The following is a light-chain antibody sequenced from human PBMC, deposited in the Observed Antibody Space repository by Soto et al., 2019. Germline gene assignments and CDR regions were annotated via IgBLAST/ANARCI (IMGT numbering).Light chain of an antibody. CDR3: LQDYNYPWT. CDR1: QRISTY. Sequence: IQMTQSPSSLSASVGDRVSITCRASQRISTYLNWYQQKPGKAPKLLIYAASSLQSGVPSRFNGSGSGTDFTLTISSLQPEDFATYYCLQDYNYPWTFGQGTKVDIK. V-gene: IGKV1-6*01. CDR2: AAS. J-gene: IGKJ1*01.